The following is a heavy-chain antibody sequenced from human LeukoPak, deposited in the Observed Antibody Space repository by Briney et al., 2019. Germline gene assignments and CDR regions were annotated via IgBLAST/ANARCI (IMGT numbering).Heavy chain of an antibody. CDR2: FDPEDGET. Sequence: ASVKVSCKVSGYTLTELSMHWVRQAPGKGLEWMRGFDPEDGETIYAQKFQGRVTMTEDTSTDTAYMELSSLRSEDTAVYYCATDRGYGSGSYFDYWGQGTLVTVSS. J-gene: IGHJ4*02. CDR3: ATDRGYGSGSYFDY. CDR1: GYTLTELS. D-gene: IGHD3-10*01. V-gene: IGHV1-24*01.